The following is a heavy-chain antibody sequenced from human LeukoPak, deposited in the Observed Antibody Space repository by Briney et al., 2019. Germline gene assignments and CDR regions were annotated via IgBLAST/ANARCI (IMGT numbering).Heavy chain of an antibody. Sequence: PGGSLRLSCAASGFTFSSYEMNWVRQAPGKGLEWVSYISSSGSTIYYADSVKGRFTISRDNAKNSLYLQMNSLRAEDTAVYYCARERGLRLGELGYWGQGTLVTVSS. CDR2: ISSSGSTI. CDR3: ARERGLRLGELGY. J-gene: IGHJ4*02. V-gene: IGHV3-48*03. CDR1: GFTFSSYE. D-gene: IGHD3-16*01.